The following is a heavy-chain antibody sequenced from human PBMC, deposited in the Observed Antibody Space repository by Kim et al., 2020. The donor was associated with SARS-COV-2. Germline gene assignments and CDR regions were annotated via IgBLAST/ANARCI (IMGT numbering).Heavy chain of an antibody. CDR1: GFTFSSYA. Sequence: GGSLRLSCAASGFTFSSYAMSWVRQAPGKGLEWVSAISGSGGSTYYADSVKGRFTISRDNSKNTLYLQMNSLRAEDTAVYYCAKDSVLNYYDSSGYYSRGYWYFDLWGRGTLVPVSS. CDR3: AKDSVLNYYDSSGYYSRGYWYFDL. J-gene: IGHJ2*01. D-gene: IGHD3-22*01. V-gene: IGHV3-23*01. CDR2: ISGSGGST.